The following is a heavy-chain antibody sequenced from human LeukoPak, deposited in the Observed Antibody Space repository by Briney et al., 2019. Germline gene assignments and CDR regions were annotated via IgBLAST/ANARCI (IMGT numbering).Heavy chain of an antibody. V-gene: IGHV3-7*01. D-gene: IGHD3-22*01. CDR3: ARAAGYYDSTSGFDY. CDR1: GFTFITYA. J-gene: IGHJ4*02. Sequence: PGRSLRLSCAASGFTFITYAMHWVRQAPGKGLEWVANINQDGSKIFYVNSVRGRFTISRDNAKNSFYLQMNSLRAEDTAVFYCARAAGYYDSTSGFDYWGRGTPVTVSS. CDR2: INQDGSKI.